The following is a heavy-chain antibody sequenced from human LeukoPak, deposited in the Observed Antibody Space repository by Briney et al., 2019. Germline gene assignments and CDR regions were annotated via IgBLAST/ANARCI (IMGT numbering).Heavy chain of an antibody. V-gene: IGHV1-18*01. J-gene: IGHJ3*02. Sequence: VKVSCKTSGYTFTSFGISWVRQAPGQGLEWMGWINAYNGNTNYAQKLQGRVTMTTDTSTSTAYMELRSLRSDDTAVYYCARGHRGNYYDSSGYYLNAFDIWGQGTMVTVSS. CDR2: INAYNGNT. CDR3: ARGHRGNYYDSSGYYLNAFDI. CDR1: GYTFTSFG. D-gene: IGHD3-22*01.